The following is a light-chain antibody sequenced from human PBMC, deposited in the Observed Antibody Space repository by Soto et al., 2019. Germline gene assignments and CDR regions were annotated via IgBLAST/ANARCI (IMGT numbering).Light chain of an antibody. CDR3: GSKAGSNKHVV. CDR2: EVT. Sequence: QSALTQPPSASGSPGQSVTISCAGSSSDIGASNSVSWYQQHPGKAPKLLISEVTKRPSGVPDRFSGSKSGNTASLTVSGLQADDEADYYCGSKAGSNKHVVFGEGTQLTVL. V-gene: IGLV2-8*01. CDR1: SSDIGASNS. J-gene: IGLJ7*01.